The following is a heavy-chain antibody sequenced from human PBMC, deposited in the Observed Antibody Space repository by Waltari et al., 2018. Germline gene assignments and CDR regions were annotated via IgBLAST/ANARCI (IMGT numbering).Heavy chain of an antibody. CDR3: AKYCTNGVCSDY. CDR1: GFTFSSYG. D-gene: IGHD2-8*01. V-gene: IGHV3-30*18. J-gene: IGHJ4*02. Sequence: QVQLVESGGGVVQPGRSLSLSCAASGFTFSSYGMTWVRQAPGKGLECVAVISYDGSNKYYADSVKGRFTISRDNSKNTLYLQMNSLRAEDTAVYYCAKYCTNGVCSDYWGQGTLVTVSS. CDR2: ISYDGSNK.